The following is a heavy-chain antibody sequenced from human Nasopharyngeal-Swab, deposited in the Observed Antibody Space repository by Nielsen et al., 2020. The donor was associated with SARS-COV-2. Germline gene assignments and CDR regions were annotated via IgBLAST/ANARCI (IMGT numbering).Heavy chain of an antibody. CDR3: ARRRGYSGYAYLDY. CDR2: INHSGST. J-gene: IGHJ4*02. D-gene: IGHD5-12*01. V-gene: IGHV4-34*01. Sequence: WIRQPPGKGLEWIGEINHSGSTNYNPSLKSRVTISVDMSKNQFSLKLSSVTAADTAVYYCARRRGYSGYAYLDYWGQGTLVTVSS.